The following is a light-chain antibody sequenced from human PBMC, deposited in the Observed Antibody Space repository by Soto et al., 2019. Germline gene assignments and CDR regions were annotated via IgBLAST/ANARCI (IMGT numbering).Light chain of an antibody. CDR1: QSVSSY. Sequence: EIVLTQSPATLSLSPGERATLSCRASQSVSSYLAWYQQKPGQAPRLLIYDASNRATGIPARFSGSGSGTDFPVTISSLEPEDFAIYYCQQRSNWPPGTFGGGTKVEIK. J-gene: IGKJ4*01. CDR3: QQRSNWPPGT. V-gene: IGKV3-11*01. CDR2: DAS.